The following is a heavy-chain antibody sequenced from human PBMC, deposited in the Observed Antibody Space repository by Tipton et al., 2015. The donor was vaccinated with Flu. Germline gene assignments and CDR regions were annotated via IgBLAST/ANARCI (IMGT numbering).Heavy chain of an antibody. V-gene: IGHV3-49*04. J-gene: IGHJ4*02. D-gene: IGHD6-13*01. CDR3: TPIAATGKYYFDY. Sequence: RSLRLSCTASGFTFSDYAMTWVRQAPGKGLEWVGFIRNKAYGGTPQYAASVKGRFTISRDDSESIVYLQMNSPKTEDTAIYYCTPIAATGKYYFDYWGQGTLVTVSS. CDR1: GFTFSDYA. CDR2: IRNKAYGGTP.